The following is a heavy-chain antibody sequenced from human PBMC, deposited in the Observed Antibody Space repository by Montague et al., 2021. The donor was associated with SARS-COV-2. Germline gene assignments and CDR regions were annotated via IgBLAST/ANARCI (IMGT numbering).Heavy chain of an antibody. J-gene: IGHJ6*02. D-gene: IGHD3-10*01. CDR1: GYSISSGYYW. V-gene: IGHV2-70*18. CDR3: ARVRVVRVGIWVYGMDV. Sequence: TLSLTCTVSGYSISSGYYWGWIRQPPGKALEWLALIDWDDDKYYSTSLKTRLTISKDTSKNQVVLTMTNMNPVDTATYYCARVRVVRVGIWVYGMDVWGQGTTVTVSS. CDR2: IDWDDDK.